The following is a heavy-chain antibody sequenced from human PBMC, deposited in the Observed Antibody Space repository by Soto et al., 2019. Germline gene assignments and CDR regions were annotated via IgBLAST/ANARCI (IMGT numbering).Heavy chain of an antibody. CDR2: IKPDGSEK. J-gene: IGHJ3*02. D-gene: IGHD3-22*01. CDR3: ARDYEFGFDI. V-gene: IGHV3-7*01. Sequence: EVQLVESGGGLVQPGGSLRLSCEASAFTLSSYWMSWVRQAPGKGLEWVANIKPDGSEKYSVDSVKGRFTISRDNTKNSLYLQMSTLRPEDTAIYYCARDYEFGFDIWGQGTLVTVSS. CDR1: AFTLSSYW.